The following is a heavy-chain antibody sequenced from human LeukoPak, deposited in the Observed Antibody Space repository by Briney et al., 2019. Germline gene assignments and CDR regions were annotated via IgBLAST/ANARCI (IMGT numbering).Heavy chain of an antibody. V-gene: IGHV3-74*01. CDR3: ARERTTIVSGTTIGAY. CDR1: GFTFSSYW. Sequence: PGGSLRLSCAASGFTFSSYWMHWVRQAPGKGLVWVSRINSDGSSTSYADSVKGRFTISRDNAKNSLYLQMNSLRADDTAVYYCARERTTIVSGTTIGAYWGQGTLVTVSS. CDR2: INSDGSST. J-gene: IGHJ4*02. D-gene: IGHD2/OR15-2a*01.